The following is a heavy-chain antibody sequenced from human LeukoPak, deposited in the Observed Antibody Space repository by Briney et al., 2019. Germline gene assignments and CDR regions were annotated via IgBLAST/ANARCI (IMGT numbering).Heavy chain of an antibody. CDR2: IYYSGST. CDR3: ARGDDYVWGSYRD. D-gene: IGHD3-16*02. J-gene: IGHJ4*02. CDR1: GGSISSYY. Sequence: SETLSLTCTVSGGSISSYYWSWIRQPPGKGLEWVGYIYYSGSTNYNPSLKSRVTISVDTSNNQFSLKMSSVTAADTAVYYCARGDDYVWGSYRDWGQGTLVTVSS. V-gene: IGHV4-59*01.